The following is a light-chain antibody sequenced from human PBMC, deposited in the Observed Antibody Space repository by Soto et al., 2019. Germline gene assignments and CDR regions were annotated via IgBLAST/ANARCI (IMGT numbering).Light chain of an antibody. Sequence: QSVLTHAPSVSGGPGQRVTISCTGRSSNIGAGYDVHWYQQLPGTAPKLLIYGNSNRPSGVPDRFSGSKSGTSASLAITGLQAEDEADYYCQSYDSSLSGSYVFGTGTKLTVL. CDR2: GNS. V-gene: IGLV1-40*01. CDR3: QSYDSSLSGSYV. CDR1: SSNIGAGYD. J-gene: IGLJ1*01.